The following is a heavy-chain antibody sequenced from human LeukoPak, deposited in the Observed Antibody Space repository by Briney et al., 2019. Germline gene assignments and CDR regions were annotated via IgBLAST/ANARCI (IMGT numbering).Heavy chain of an antibody. J-gene: IGHJ4*02. CDR1: GFTFSTYW. Sequence: GGSLRLSCAASGFTFSTYWMSWVRQAPGKGLEWVANIKQDGSDKYYVDSVKGRFTTSRDNAKNSLFLQMNSLGAEDTAVYYCARVRCSSNSCFPDYWGQGTLVTVSS. V-gene: IGHV3-7*01. CDR3: ARVRCSSNSCFPDY. D-gene: IGHD2-2*01. CDR2: IKQDGSDK.